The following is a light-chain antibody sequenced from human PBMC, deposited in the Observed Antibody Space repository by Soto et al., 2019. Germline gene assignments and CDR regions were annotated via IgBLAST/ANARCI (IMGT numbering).Light chain of an antibody. CDR1: QRISSMY. CDR3: HQYDIPPQT. Sequence: IMLTQSPGTLSLSPGERATLSCRASQRISSMYLAWYQQKPGRAPRLIIYGASRTATGIPERFSGSESGTDFTLTISRLEPEDFAVYYCHQYDIPPQTFGRGTRVEI. CDR2: GAS. V-gene: IGKV3-20*01. J-gene: IGKJ1*01.